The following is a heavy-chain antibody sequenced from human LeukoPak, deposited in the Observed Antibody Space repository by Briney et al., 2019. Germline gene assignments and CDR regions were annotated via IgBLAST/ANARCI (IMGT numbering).Heavy chain of an antibody. V-gene: IGHV3-23*01. D-gene: IGHD3-10*02. CDR1: GFTLSSHG. CDR2: LGDSGDST. CDR3: ARDSPVCSY. J-gene: IGHJ4*02. Sequence: PGGSLRPSCAASGFTLSSHGMSWVRQAPGKGLEWVSALGDSGDSTYYADSVKGRFTISRDTSKNTLYLQMNSLRAEDTAVYYCARDSPVCSYWGQGTLVTVSS.